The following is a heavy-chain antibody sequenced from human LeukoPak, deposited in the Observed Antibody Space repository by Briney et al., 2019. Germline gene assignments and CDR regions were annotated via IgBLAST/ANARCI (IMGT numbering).Heavy chain of an antibody. J-gene: IGHJ4*02. CDR1: GFTFSSAW. Sequence: PGGSLRLSXPGSGFTFSSAWMTWVRQIPGKGLEWVGHIKSRTDGGTTDYAAPVKGRFTISRDDAKNTVYLQMNSLKAEDSAVYFCATEFYSNGYNFWGQGTLVIVSP. CDR3: ATEFYSNGYNF. CDR2: IKSRTDGGTT. V-gene: IGHV3-15*01. D-gene: IGHD6-25*01.